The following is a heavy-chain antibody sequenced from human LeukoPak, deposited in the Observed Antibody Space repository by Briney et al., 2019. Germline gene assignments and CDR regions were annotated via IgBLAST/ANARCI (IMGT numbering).Heavy chain of an antibody. J-gene: IGHJ4*02. CDR1: GYTFTSYD. CDR2: MNPNSGNT. V-gene: IGHV1-8*01. D-gene: IGHD1-26*01. CDR3: ARNSGNYYRAYFDY. Sequence: AASVKVSCKASGYTFTSYDINWVRQATGQGLEWMGWMNPNSGNTGYAQKFQGRVTMTRNTSISTAYLQWSSLKASDTAMYYCARNSGNYYRAYFDYWGQGTLVTVSS.